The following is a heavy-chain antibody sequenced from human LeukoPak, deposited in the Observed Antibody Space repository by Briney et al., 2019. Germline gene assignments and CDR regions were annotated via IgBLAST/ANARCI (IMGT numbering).Heavy chain of an antibody. J-gene: IGHJ4*02. Sequence: PSETLSLTCAVYGGSFSGYYWSWIRQPPGKGLEWIGEINHSGSTNYNPSLKSRVTISVDTSKNQFSLKLSSVTAADTAVYYCASTRIAAAGSPPHDYWGQETLVAVSS. D-gene: IGHD6-13*01. CDR1: GGSFSGYY. CDR2: INHSGST. CDR3: ASTRIAAAGSPPHDY. V-gene: IGHV4-34*01.